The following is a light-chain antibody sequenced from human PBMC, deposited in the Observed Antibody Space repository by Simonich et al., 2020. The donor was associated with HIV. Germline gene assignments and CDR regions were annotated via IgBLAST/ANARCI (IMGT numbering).Light chain of an antibody. J-gene: IGLJ3*02. CDR1: SGSVASNY. V-gene: IGLV6-57*03. Sequence: NFMLTQPHSVSESPGKTVTIYCTRNSGSVASNYVQWYQQRPGSAPTTVIYEDNQKLTGVPYQFSGSSDSTSNSASLTISGLKTEDEDDYYCQSYDSSNHWVFGGGTKVTVL. CDR2: EDN. CDR3: QSYDSSNHWV.